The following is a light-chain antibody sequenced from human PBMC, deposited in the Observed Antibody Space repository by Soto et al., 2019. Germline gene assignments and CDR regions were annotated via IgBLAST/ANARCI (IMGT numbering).Light chain of an antibody. CDR1: SSDVGAFNY. CDR2: DVT. V-gene: IGLV2-11*01. Sequence: QSALTQPRSVSGSPGQSVTISCTGTSSDVGAFNYVSWHQHHPGKAPKLVIYDVTQRPSGVPDRFSASKSGITASLTISGLQAEDEADYYCQSYDRSLSGSFFGTGTKLTVL. CDR3: QSYDRSLSGSF. J-gene: IGLJ1*01.